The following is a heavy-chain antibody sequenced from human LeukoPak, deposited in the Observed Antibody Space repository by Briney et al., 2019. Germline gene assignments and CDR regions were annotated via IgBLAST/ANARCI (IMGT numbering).Heavy chain of an antibody. CDR2: VGHSGSA. CDR3: ATRGDYSDTSGNSYDALDI. Sequence: SETPSLTCAVSGGSFSAFFWRWIRQPPGKGLEWIGYVGHSGSADYNPSLKSRVTVSADPSKTQFSLKLTSVTAADTAVYYCATRGDYSDTSGNSYDALDIWGQGTMVTVSS. CDR1: GGSFSAFF. D-gene: IGHD3-22*01. V-gene: IGHV4-34*01. J-gene: IGHJ3*02.